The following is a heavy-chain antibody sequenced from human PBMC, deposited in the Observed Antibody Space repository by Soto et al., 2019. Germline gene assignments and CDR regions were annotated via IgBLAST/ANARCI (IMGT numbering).Heavy chain of an antibody. D-gene: IGHD6-13*01. CDR3: ARELGIAAHIFDY. CDR1: GFTFSSYA. Sequence: HPGGSLRLSCAASGFTFSSYAMHWVRQAPGKGLEWVAVISYDGSNKYYADSVKGRFTISRDNSKNTLYLQMNSLRAEDTAVYYCARELGIAAHIFDYWGQGTLVTVSS. J-gene: IGHJ4*02. CDR2: ISYDGSNK. V-gene: IGHV3-30-3*01.